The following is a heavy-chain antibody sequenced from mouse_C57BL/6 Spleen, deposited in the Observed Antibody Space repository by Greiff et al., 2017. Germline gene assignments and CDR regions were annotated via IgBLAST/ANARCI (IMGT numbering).Heavy chain of an antibody. J-gene: IGHJ1*03. Sequence: EVMLVESGPELVKPGASVKIPCKASGYTFTDYNMDWVKQSHGKSLEWIGDINPNNGGTIYNQKFKGKATLTVDKSSSTAYMELRSLTSEDTAVYYCARRLGRGYFDVWGTGTTVTVSS. CDR1: GYTFTDYN. V-gene: IGHV1-18*01. CDR3: ARRLGRGYFDV. D-gene: IGHD4-1*01. CDR2: INPNNGGT.